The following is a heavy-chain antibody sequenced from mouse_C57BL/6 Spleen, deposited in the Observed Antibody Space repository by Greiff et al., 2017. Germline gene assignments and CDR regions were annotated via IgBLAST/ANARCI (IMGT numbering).Heavy chain of an antibody. CDR1: GFTFSDYG. CDR3: ARPNYYGSSYVAWFAY. Sequence: EVMLVESGGGLVKPGGSLKLSCAASGFTFSDYGMHWVRQAPEKGLEWVAYISSGSSTLYYADTVKGRFTISRDNANNTLFLQMTSLRSEDTAMYYCARPNYYGSSYVAWFAYWGQGTLVTVSA. V-gene: IGHV5-17*01. CDR2: ISSGSSTL. D-gene: IGHD1-1*01. J-gene: IGHJ3*01.